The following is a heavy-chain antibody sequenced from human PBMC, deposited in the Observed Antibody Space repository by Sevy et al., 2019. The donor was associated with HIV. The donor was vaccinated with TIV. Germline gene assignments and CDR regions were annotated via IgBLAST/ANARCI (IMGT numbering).Heavy chain of an antibody. D-gene: IGHD3-10*01. CDR1: GFIFNSYS. Sequence: GGSLRLSCAASGFIFNSYSMSWVRQAPGKGLDWVSAISGSGGSTYYADSVKGRFTISRDNFKKTLYLEMNNLRVEDTAVYYCAKGYGSGSPPDYWGQGTLVTVSS. J-gene: IGHJ4*02. CDR2: ISGSGGST. CDR3: AKGYGSGSPPDY. V-gene: IGHV3-23*01.